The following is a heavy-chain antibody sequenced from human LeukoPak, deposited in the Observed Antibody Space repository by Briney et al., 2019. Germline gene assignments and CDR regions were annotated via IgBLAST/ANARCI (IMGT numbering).Heavy chain of an antibody. CDR3: AADGGKDVFDY. D-gene: IGHD5-24*01. CDR1: GLSFNDYY. J-gene: IGHJ4*02. CDR2: ISSNGNSI. V-gene: IGHV3-11*04. Sequence: GGSLRLSCAASGLSFNDYYMNWIRQSPGKGLVWISYISSNGNSIYYADSVKGRFTISRDNAKNSLYLHMNSLRVDDTAVYYCAADGGKDVFDYWGQGTLVTVSS.